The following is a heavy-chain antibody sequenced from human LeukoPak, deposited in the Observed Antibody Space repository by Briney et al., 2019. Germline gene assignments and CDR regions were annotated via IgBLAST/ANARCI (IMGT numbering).Heavy chain of an antibody. D-gene: IGHD6-19*01. V-gene: IGHV3-21*01. Sequence: GGSLSLSCAASGFTFSCYSMNWVRQAPGKGLEWVSLISSSSSYIYYADSVKARFTISRDNAKNSVYLQMNSLRVEDTAVYHWAREQWLVLWFDPCGEGTLVTVSS. CDR2: ISSSSSYI. J-gene: IGHJ5*02. CDR1: GFTFSCYS. CDR3: AREQWLVLWFDP.